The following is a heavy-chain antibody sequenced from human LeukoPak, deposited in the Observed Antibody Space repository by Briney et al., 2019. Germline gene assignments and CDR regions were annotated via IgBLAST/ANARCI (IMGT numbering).Heavy chain of an antibody. CDR3: TRDGVGAPPDY. CDR2: INAGSGTT. CDR1: GYTFTTYY. J-gene: IGHJ4*02. D-gene: IGHD1-26*01. V-gene: IGHV1-46*01. Sequence: ASVKVSCTASGYTFTTYYIHWIRQAPGQDLEWIGTINAGSGTTGYAQKFQGRLTMTRDTPTSTVYMDLSGLSVEDTAVYYCTRDGVGAPPDYWGQGTLVAVSS.